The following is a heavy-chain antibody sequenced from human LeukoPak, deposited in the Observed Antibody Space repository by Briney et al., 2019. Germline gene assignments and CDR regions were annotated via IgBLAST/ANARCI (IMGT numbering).Heavy chain of an antibody. CDR2: IYTSGST. V-gene: IGHV4-4*07. Sequence: KTSETLSLTCTVSGGSISSYYWSWIRQPAGKGLEWIGRIYTSGSTNYNPSLKSRVTISVDTSKNQLSLNLTSVTAADTAVYYCARKNFGGNSDYYYYYVDVWDKGTSVAVSS. CDR3: ARKNFGGNSDYYYYYVDV. D-gene: IGHD4-23*01. J-gene: IGHJ6*03. CDR1: GGSISSYY.